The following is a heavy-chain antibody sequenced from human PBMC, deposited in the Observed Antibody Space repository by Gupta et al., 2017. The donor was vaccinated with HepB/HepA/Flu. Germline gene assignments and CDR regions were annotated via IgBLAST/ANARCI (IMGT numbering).Heavy chain of an antibody. CDR2: VGSDMKT. J-gene: IGHJ6*03. CDR3: AKDLYFWSGMDV. Sequence: QLLESGGGLVQPGGSLGRYCAASGFRFGSNAMAWVRQAPGKGLEWVSGVGSDMKTHYADSVRGRFTISRDTVKNTVSLQMNNLRAEDTAVYYCAKDLYFWSGMDVWGEGTTVTVSS. D-gene: IGHD3-3*01. CDR1: GFRFGSNA. V-gene: IGHV3-23*01.